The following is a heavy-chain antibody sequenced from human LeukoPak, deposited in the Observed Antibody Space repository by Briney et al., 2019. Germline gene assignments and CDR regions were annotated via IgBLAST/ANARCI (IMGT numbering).Heavy chain of an antibody. D-gene: IGHD3-10*01. V-gene: IGHV1-8*01. CDR3: ARGNDYGSGSYYCYYYGMDV. CDR2: MNPNSGNT. Sequence: GASVKVSCKASGYTFTSYDINWVRQATGQGLEWMGWMNPNSGNTGYAQKFQGRVTMTRNTSISTAYMELSSLRSEDTAVYYCARGNDYGSGSYYCYYYGMDVWGQGTTVTVSS. CDR1: GYTFTSYD. J-gene: IGHJ6*02.